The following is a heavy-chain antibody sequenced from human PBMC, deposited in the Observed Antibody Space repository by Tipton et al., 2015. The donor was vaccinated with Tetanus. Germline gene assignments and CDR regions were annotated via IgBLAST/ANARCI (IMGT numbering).Heavy chain of an antibody. CDR1: GGTFSSYA. Sequence: QVQLVQPGAEVKKPGSSVKVSCKASGGTFSSYAISWVRQAPGQGLEWMGGIIPIFGTANYAQKFQGRVTITADESTSTAYMELSSLRSEDTAVYYCARAYRFGELRIGNWFGPWGQGTLVTVSS. D-gene: IGHD3-10*01. CDR3: ARAYRFGELRIGNWFGP. V-gene: IGHV1-69*12. J-gene: IGHJ5*02. CDR2: IIPIFGTA.